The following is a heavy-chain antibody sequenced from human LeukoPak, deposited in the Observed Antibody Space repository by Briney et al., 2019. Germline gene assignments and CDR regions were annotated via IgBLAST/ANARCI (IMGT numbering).Heavy chain of an antibody. CDR1: GFTFSSYS. V-gene: IGHV3-21*04. D-gene: IGHD3-22*01. CDR3: AKGKYYYDSSGYYFDAFDI. Sequence: PGGSLRLSCAASGFTFSSYSMNWVRQAPGKGLEWVSSISSSSSYIYYADSVKGRFTISRDNAKNSLYLQMNSLRAEDTALYYCAKGKYYYDSSGYYFDAFDIWGQGTMVTVSS. CDR2: ISSSSSYI. J-gene: IGHJ3*02.